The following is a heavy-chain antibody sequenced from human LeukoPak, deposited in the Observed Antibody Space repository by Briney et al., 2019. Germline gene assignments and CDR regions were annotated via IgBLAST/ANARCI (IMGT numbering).Heavy chain of an antibody. J-gene: IGHJ4*02. V-gene: IGHV1-18*01. CDR1: GYTFTTHG. CDR2: ISAYNGFT. D-gene: IGHD6-19*01. Sequence: GASVTVSCKTSGYTFTTHGITWVRQAPGQGLEWVGWISAYNGFTNSAQKLQDRVSLTTDTSTSTAYMELKSLISVDTAVYYCARGGSGWFSDYWGQGTLVTVSS. CDR3: ARGGSGWFSDY.